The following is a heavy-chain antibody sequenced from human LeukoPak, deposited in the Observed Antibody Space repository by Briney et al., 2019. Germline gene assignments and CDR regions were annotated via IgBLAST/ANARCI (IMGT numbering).Heavy chain of an antibody. CDR2: ISPNNGNT. CDR1: GYTFTRYG. V-gene: IGHV1-18*01. D-gene: IGHD3-3*01. J-gene: IGHJ6*03. Sequence: ASVKVSCKASGYTFTRYGITWVRQAPGQGLETMGWISPNNGNTNYAQKLQGRVTMTTDTSTSTAYMELRSLRSDDTAVYYCARGNYDFWSGYLMSYYYMDVWGKGTTVTISS. CDR3: ARGNYDFWSGYLMSYYYMDV.